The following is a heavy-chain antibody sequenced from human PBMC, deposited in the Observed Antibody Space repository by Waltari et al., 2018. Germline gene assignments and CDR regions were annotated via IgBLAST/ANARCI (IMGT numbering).Heavy chain of an antibody. J-gene: IGHJ4*02. V-gene: IGHV1-2*06. CDR3: ARSQGYCSSTSCSSFDY. D-gene: IGHD2-2*01. CDR2: INPNSGGT. Sequence: QVQLVQSGAEVKKPGASVKVSCKASGYTFTGYYMHWVRQAPGQGLEWMGRINPNSGGTNYAQKFQGRVTMTRDTSISTAYMELSRLRSDDTAVYYCARSQGYCSSTSCSSFDYWGQGTLVTVSS. CDR1: GYTFTGYY.